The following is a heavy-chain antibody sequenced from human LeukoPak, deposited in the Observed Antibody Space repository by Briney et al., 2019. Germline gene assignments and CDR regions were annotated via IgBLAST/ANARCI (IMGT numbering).Heavy chain of an antibody. D-gene: IGHD6-19*01. CDR1: DYSISSAVY. CDR3: GREITSGLYYFDD. V-gene: IGHV4-38-2*02. J-gene: IGHJ4*02. Sequence: SETLSLTCSVSDYSISSAVYWGWIRQPPGEGLEWIGSIYHSGSTSYNPSLKSRVTISLDTSKNQFSLKLNSVTAAHTAVYYGGREITSGLYYFDDWGQGTLVTVSS. CDR2: IYHSGST.